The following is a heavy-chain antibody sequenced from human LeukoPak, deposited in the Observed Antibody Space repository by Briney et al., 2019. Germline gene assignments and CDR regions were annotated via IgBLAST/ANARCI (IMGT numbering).Heavy chain of an antibody. CDR2: IYYSGST. Sequence: SETLSLTCTVSGGSISSRSYYWGWIRQPPGTGLEWIGSIYYSGSTYYNPSLKSRVTISVDTSKNQFSLKLSSVTAADTAVYYCARLSGLWFGFDYWGQGTLVTVSS. CDR3: ARLSGLWFGFDY. D-gene: IGHD3-10*01. J-gene: IGHJ4*02. CDR1: GGSISSRSYY. V-gene: IGHV4-39*01.